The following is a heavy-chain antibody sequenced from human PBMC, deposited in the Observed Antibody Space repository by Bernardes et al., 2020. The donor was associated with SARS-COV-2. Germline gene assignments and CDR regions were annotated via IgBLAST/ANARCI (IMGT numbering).Heavy chain of an antibody. CDR1: GYTLTALS. J-gene: IGHJ4*02. V-gene: IGHV1-24*01. CDR2: IDPEDDET. D-gene: IGHD3-10*01. CDR3: ATGDPYASGNYYAEKPFDY. Sequence: ASLKVSCKVSGYTLTALSIHWVRQAPGEGLEWMGGGGIDPEDDETISAQKFQGRITMTEDTSTGTAYMEVRSLRSEDTAVYYCATGDPYASGNYYAEKPFDYWGQGTLVTVSS.